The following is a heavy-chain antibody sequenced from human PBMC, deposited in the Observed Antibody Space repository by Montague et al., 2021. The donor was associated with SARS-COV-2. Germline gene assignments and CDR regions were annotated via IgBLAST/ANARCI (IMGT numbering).Heavy chain of an antibody. CDR1: GASVGSSD. CDR3: ASETMTADAFDI. CDR2: FYSVGST. V-gene: IGHV4-59*02. J-gene: IGHJ3*02. Sequence: SETLSLTCTVSGASVGSSDWGWIRQSPGKGLEWIGNFYSVGSTDNNPSLKSRATISRDTSKNQFSLKVRSVTAADTAVYYCASETMTADAFDIWGQGILVTVSS. D-gene: IGHD1-14*01.